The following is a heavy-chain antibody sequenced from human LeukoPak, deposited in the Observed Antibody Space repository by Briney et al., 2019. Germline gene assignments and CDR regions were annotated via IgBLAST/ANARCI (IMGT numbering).Heavy chain of an antibody. CDR1: GYTFTNYY. CDR3: ARDWGSTDC. CDR2: INPNSGAT. J-gene: IGHJ4*02. Sequence: SVKVSCKASGYTFTNYYLHWLRQAPGQGLEWIGWINPNSGATSYAQKFQGRVTLTRDTSISTAYMELSRLRSDDTAVYYYARDWGSTDCWGQGTLVTVSS. V-gene: IGHV1-2*02. D-gene: IGHD3-16*01.